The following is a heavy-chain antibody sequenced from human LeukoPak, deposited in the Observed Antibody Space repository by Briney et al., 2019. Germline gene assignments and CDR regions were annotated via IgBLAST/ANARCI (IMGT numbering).Heavy chain of an antibody. V-gene: IGHV3-7*01. CDR2: IREDGSEK. Sequence: GGSLRLSCAASGFTFSSYSMNWVRQAPGKGLEWVANIREDGSEKYYVDSVKGRFTISRDNAKNSLYLQVNSLRAEDTAVYYCARKDALVRDYYYYMDVWGKGTTVIVSS. J-gene: IGHJ6*03. CDR3: ARKDALVRDYYYYMDV. D-gene: IGHD6-13*01. CDR1: GFTFSSYS.